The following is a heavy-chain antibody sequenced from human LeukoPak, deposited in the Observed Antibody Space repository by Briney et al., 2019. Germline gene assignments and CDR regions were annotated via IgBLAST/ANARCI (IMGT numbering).Heavy chain of an antibody. CDR2: ISVDGSSE. CDR3: VRGFYSSGHCDVFDI. CDR1: GFSFSGSV. Sequence: GGSLRLSCAASGFSFSGSVMHWVRQAPGKGLEWVAGISVDGSSEHYADSVKGRFTISRDSSKNTLYLQMDSLKSEDTAVYYCVRGFYSSGHCDVFDIWGQGTMVTVSS. V-gene: IGHV3-30*04. J-gene: IGHJ3*02. D-gene: IGHD6-19*01.